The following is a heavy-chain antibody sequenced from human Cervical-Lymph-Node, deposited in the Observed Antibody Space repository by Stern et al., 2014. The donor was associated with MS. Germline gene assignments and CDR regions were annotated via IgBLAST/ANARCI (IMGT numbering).Heavy chain of an antibody. V-gene: IGHV2-5*02. CDR2: IYWDDDK. CDR3: AHKGGGYDP. CDR1: GFSLSTTNVG. Sequence: QVTLRESGPTLVKPTQTLTLTCTFSGFSLSTTNVGVGWIRQPPGKALEWLALIYWDDDKRYSPSLKSRLTITKDPSKNQVVLTMTNMDPVDTATYYCAHKGGGYDPWGQGTLVTVSS. D-gene: IGHD5-12*01. J-gene: IGHJ5*02.